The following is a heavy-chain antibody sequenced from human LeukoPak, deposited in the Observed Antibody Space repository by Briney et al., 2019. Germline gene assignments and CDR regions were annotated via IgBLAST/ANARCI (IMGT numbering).Heavy chain of an antibody. V-gene: IGHV3-30*02. D-gene: IGHD6-19*01. CDR1: GFTFSSYG. Sequence: GGSLRLSCAASGFTFSSYGMHWVRQAPGKGLEWVAVIWYDGSNKYYADSVKGRFTISRDNSKNTLYLQMNSLRAEDTAVYYCAKDHGEYSSGCFDYWGQGTLVTVSS. CDR2: IWYDGSNK. J-gene: IGHJ4*02. CDR3: AKDHGEYSSGCFDY.